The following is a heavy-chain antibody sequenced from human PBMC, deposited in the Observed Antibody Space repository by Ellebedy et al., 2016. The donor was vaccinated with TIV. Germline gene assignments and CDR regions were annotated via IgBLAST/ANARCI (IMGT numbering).Heavy chain of an antibody. CDR1: GFSLSTSGMC. CDR2: IDWDDDK. V-gene: IGHV2-70*12. CDR3: AHSYCSSTSCPDAFDI. D-gene: IGHD2-2*01. J-gene: IGHJ3*02. Sequence: SGPTLVKPTQTLTLTCTFSGFSLSTSGMCVSWIRQPPGKALEWLARIDWDDDKYYSTSLKTRLTISKDTSKNQVVLTMTNMDPVDTATYYCAHSYCSSTSCPDAFDIWGQGTMVTVSS.